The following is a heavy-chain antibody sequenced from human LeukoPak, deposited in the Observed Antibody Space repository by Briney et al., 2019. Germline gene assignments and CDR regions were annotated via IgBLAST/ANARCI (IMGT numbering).Heavy chain of an antibody. Sequence: KPGGSLRLSCAASGFTFSDYYMSWIRQAPGKGLEWVSYISSSGSTIYYADSVKGRFTISRDNAKNSLYLQMNSLRAEDTAVYYCARGAPLGYCSSTSCYWAREDYYMDVWGKGTTVTVSS. J-gene: IGHJ6*03. V-gene: IGHV3-11*01. CDR1: GFTFSDYY. CDR2: ISSSGSTI. CDR3: ARGAPLGYCSSTSCYWAREDYYMDV. D-gene: IGHD2-2*01.